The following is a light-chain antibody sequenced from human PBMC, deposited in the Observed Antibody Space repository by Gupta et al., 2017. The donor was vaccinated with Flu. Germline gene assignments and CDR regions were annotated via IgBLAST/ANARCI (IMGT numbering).Light chain of an antibody. CDR2: EVS. V-gene: IGLV2-23*02. CDR1: SSDVGSYNI. Sequence: NACTGTSSDVGSYNIVSWYQQHPGKAPKFVIYEVSKRPSGVSNRFSGSKSGNTASLTISGLQAEDEADYYCCSYAGSSTPVVFGGGTKLTVL. J-gene: IGLJ2*01. CDR3: CSYAGSSTPVV.